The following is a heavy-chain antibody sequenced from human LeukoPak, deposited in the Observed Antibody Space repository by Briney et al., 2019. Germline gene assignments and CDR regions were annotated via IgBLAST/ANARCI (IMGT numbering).Heavy chain of an antibody. CDR2: ISGSGGST. V-gene: IGHV3-23*01. CDR3: AKFLPTHIVVANYYFDY. J-gene: IGHJ4*02. CDR1: GFTFSSYA. Sequence: GGSLRLSCAASGFTFSSYAMSWGRQAPGKGLEWVSAISGSGGSTYYADSVKGRFTISRDNSKNTLYLQMNSLRAEDTAVYYCAKFLPTHIVVANYYFDYWGQGTLVTVSS. D-gene: IGHD2-21*01.